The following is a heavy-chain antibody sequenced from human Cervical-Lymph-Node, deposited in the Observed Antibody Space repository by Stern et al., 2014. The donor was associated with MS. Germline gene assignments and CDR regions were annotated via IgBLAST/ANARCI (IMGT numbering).Heavy chain of an antibody. J-gene: IGHJ4*02. V-gene: IGHV4-4*02. Sequence: QVQLQESGPGLVRPSGTLSLTCAVSGDSISNDNWWCWVRQPPGKGLEWIGEVDHTGSANYDPSLKSRVTISVDKSKNQFSLRLTSMTAADTAVYYCARDQGFQLMNSWGQGTLVIVSS. CDR3: ARDQGFQLMNS. CDR2: VDHTGSA. CDR1: GDSISNDNW. D-gene: IGHD2-2*01.